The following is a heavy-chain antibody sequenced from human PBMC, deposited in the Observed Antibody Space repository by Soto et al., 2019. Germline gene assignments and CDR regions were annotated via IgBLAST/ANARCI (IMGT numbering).Heavy chain of an antibody. CDR1: GGPFSSYA. J-gene: IGHJ5*02. CDR3: AKDIQQWLVIA. D-gene: IGHD6-19*01. CDR2: ISGSGGST. Sequence: GGSLGLSCAASGGPFSSYAMSWVRQAPGKGLEWVSAISGSGGSTYYADSVKGRFTISRDNSKNTLYLQMNSLRAEDTAVYYCAKDIQQWLVIAWGQGTLVTVSS. V-gene: IGHV3-23*01.